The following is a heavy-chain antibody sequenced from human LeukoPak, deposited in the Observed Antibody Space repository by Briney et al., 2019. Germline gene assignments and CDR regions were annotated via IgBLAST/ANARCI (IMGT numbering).Heavy chain of an antibody. CDR2: INPNSGGT. CDR3: ARGRSPVVVVAATDAFDI. Sequence: ASVKVSCKASGYTFTCYYMHWVRQAPGQGLEWMGWINPNSGGTNYAQKFQGWVTMTRDTSISTAYMELSRLRSDDTAVYYCARGRSPVVVVAATDAFDIWGQGTMVTVSP. J-gene: IGHJ3*02. D-gene: IGHD2-15*01. CDR1: GYTFTCYY. V-gene: IGHV1-2*04.